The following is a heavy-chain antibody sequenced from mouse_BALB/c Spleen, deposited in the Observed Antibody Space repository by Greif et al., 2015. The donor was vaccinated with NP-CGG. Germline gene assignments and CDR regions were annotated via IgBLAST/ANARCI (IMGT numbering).Heavy chain of an antibody. CDR1: GYTFTSYW. D-gene: IGHD2-4*01. Sequence: VQLQQSGAELAKPGASVKMPCKASGYTFTSYWMHWVKQRPGQGLEWIGYINPSTGYTEYNQKFKDKATLTADKSSSTAYMQLSSLTSEDSAVYYCARLSTKITSWFAYWGQGTLVTVSA. CDR2: INPSTGYT. CDR3: ARLSTKITSWFAY. J-gene: IGHJ3*01. V-gene: IGHV1-7*01.